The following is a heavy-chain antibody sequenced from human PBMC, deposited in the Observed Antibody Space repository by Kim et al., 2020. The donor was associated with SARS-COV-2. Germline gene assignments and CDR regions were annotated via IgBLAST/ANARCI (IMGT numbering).Heavy chain of an antibody. CDR3: ARDGRGYCSGGSCHAYGMDV. D-gene: IGHD2-15*01. CDR2: ISAYNGNT. Sequence: ASVKVSCKASGYTFTSYGISWVRQAPGQGLEWMGWISAYNGNTNYAQKLQGRVTMTTDTSTSTAYMELRSLRSDDTAVYYCARDGRGYCSGGSCHAYGMDVWGQGTTVTVS. V-gene: IGHV1-18*01. CDR1: GYTFTSYG. J-gene: IGHJ6*02.